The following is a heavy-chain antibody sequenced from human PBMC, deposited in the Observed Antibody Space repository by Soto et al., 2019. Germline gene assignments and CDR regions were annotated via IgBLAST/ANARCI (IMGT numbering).Heavy chain of an antibody. CDR1: DFSFTSHG. D-gene: IGHD2-2*01. Sequence: ASVKVSCKAYDFSFTSHGISWVRQAPGQGLEWMGWISLYNGNTNYAQQFQGRVTMTTDTSTSTAYVELRSLRSDDTAMYFCAIYHLELFRFDYCHKGTLVIFSS. V-gene: IGHV1-18*04. CDR2: ISLYNGNT. CDR3: AIYHLELFRFDY. J-gene: IGHJ4*02.